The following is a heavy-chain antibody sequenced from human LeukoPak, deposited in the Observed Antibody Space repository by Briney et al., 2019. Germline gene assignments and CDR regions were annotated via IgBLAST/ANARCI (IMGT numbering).Heavy chain of an antibody. CDR1: GYTFTSYY. Sequence: ASVKVSCKASGYTFTSYYMHWVRQAPEQGLEWMGIINPSGGSTSYAQKFQGRVTMTRDTSTSTVYMELSSLRSEDTAVYYCARDRSYLWFGELFHGDAFDIWGQGTMVTVSS. CDR2: INPSGGST. V-gene: IGHV1-46*01. CDR3: ARDRSYLWFGELFHGDAFDI. J-gene: IGHJ3*02. D-gene: IGHD3-10*01.